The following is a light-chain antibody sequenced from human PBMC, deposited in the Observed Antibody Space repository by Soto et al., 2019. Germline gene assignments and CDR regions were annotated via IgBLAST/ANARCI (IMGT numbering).Light chain of an antibody. Sequence: DIQMTQSPSTLSASVGDRVIITGRASQSISNWLAWYQQKPGKAPKLLIYRASNLEGGVSSRFSGSGSGTEFALTISSLQSDDFATYYCQQYNDYSRTFGQGTKVE. CDR2: RAS. CDR1: QSISNW. CDR3: QQYNDYSRT. J-gene: IGKJ1*01. V-gene: IGKV1-5*03.